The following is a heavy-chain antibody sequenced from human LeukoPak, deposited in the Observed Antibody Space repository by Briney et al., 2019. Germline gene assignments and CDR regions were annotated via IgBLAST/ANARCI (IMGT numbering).Heavy chain of an antibody. D-gene: IGHD6-13*01. CDR3: AKESKTRIAALDF. Sequence: GGSLRLSCAASGFTFSSYAMSWVRQAPGKGLEWVSSISGSGSSAYYADSVKGRFTISRDNSKNTLYLQMNSLRAEDTAVYYCAKESKTRIAALDFWGQGTLVTVSS. CDR1: GFTFSSYA. V-gene: IGHV3-23*01. J-gene: IGHJ4*02. CDR2: ISGSGSSA.